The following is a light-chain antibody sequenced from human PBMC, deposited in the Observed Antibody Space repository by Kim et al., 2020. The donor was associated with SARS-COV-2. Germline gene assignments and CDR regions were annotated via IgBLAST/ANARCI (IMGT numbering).Light chain of an antibody. J-gene: IGKJ2*03. CDR1: QSISSW. V-gene: IGKV1-5*03. CDR2: KAS. Sequence: SASVGDRVTITCRASQSISSWLAWYQQKPGKAPKLLIYKASSLESGVPSRFSGSGSGTEFTLTISSLQPDDFATYYCQQYNSYPYSFGHGDQAGDQT. CDR3: QQYNSYPYS.